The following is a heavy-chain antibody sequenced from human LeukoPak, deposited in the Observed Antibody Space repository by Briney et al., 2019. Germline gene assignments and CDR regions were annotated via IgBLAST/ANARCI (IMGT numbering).Heavy chain of an antibody. Sequence: ASETLSLTCTVSGGSISSYYWSWIRQPPGKGLEWIGYIYYSGSTNYNPSLKSRVTISVDTSKNQFSLKLSSVTAADTAVYYCARTYYDFWSGYAVSTWFDPWGQGTLLTVSS. J-gene: IGHJ5*02. CDR3: ARTYYDFWSGYAVSTWFDP. V-gene: IGHV4-59*01. CDR2: IYYSGST. D-gene: IGHD3-3*01. CDR1: GGSISSYY.